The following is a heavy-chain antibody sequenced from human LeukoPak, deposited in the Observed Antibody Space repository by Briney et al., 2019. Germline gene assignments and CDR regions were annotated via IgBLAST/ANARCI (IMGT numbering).Heavy chain of an antibody. Sequence: GGSLRLSCAASGFTFSSYEMNWVRQAPGKGLEWVSYISSSGSTIYYADSVKGRFTISRDNAKNSLYLQMNSLRAEDTALYYCARLRWYPNDAFDIWGQGTMVTVSS. V-gene: IGHV3-48*03. D-gene: IGHD4-23*01. CDR3: ARLRWYPNDAFDI. CDR1: GFTFSSYE. CDR2: ISSSGSTI. J-gene: IGHJ3*02.